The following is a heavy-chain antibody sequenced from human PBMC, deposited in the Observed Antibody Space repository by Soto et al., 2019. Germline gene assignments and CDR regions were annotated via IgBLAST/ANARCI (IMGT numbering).Heavy chain of an antibody. CDR1: GYSFSNYW. D-gene: IGHD4-4*01. Sequence: PGESLKISCKASGYSFSNYWIYRVRQMPGEGLEWMGRIDPSESDSKYSPSFQGHVTMSVDRSISTAYLQWSDLKASDTAMYFCTRDLDYNGNSESFNIWGQGTMVTVSS. CDR3: TRDLDYNGNSESFNI. V-gene: IGHV5-10-1*01. J-gene: IGHJ3*02. CDR2: IDPSESDS.